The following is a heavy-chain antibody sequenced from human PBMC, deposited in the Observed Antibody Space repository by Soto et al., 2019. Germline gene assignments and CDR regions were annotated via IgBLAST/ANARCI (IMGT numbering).Heavy chain of an antibody. J-gene: IGHJ5*02. Sequence: PSETLSLTCTVSGGSISSSNYFWGWIRQPPGKGLEWIGNIYYSGTTYYNPSLKSRVTISVDTSKNQFSLKLSSVTAADTAVYYCARDILTGYNWFDPWGQGTLVTVSS. CDR2: IYYSGTT. D-gene: IGHD3-9*01. CDR3: ARDILTGYNWFDP. CDR1: GGSISSSNYF. V-gene: IGHV4-39*07.